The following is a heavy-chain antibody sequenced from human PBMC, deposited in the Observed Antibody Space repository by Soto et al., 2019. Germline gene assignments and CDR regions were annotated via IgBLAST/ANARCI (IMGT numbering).Heavy chain of an antibody. V-gene: IGHV3-64D*08. CDR3: VKGNQLLRYYFEF. CDR1: GITFRNYA. Sequence: GGSLRLSSSVSGITFRNYAMHGVRQAPGRGLKYVPGITSDGDNTWHADSVKDRFTISRDNSDDTLYLQMSSLSVEDTAKYYCVKGNQLLRYYFEFWGLGTLVTVS. CDR2: ITSDGDNT. D-gene: IGHD2-15*01. J-gene: IGHJ4*01.